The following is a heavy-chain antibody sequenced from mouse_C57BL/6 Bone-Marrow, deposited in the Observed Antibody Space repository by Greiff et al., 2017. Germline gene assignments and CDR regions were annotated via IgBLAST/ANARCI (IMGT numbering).Heavy chain of an antibody. V-gene: IGHV1-26*01. CDR3: ARSRGRESYFDY. Sequence: VQLQQSGPELVKPGASVKISCKASGYTFTDYYMNWVKQSHGKSLEWIGDINPNNGGTSYNQKFKGKATLTVDKSSSTAYMELRSLTSEDSAVYYCARSRGRESYFDYWGQGTTLTVSS. CDR2: INPNNGGT. CDR1: GYTFTDYY. D-gene: IGHD3-3*01. J-gene: IGHJ2*01.